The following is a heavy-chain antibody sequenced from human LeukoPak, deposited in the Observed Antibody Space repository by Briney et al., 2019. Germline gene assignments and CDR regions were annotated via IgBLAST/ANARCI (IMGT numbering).Heavy chain of an antibody. D-gene: IGHD3-3*01. Sequence: SETLSLTCTVSGGSISSGSYYWSWIRQPAGKGLEWIGRIYTSGSTNYNPSLKSRVTISVDTSKNQFSLKLSSVTAADTAVYYCARGPKWRFLEGDRGGFDYWGQGTLVTVSS. J-gene: IGHJ4*02. V-gene: IGHV4-61*02. CDR3: ARGPKWRFLEGDRGGFDY. CDR2: IYTSGST. CDR1: GGSISSGSYY.